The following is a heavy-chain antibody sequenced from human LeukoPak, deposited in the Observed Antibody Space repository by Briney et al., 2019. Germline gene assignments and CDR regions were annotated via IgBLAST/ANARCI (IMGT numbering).Heavy chain of an antibody. CDR3: ARVQLLVGRDYYYYMDV. CDR1: GGTFSSYA. D-gene: IGHD2-2*01. Sequence: ASVKVSCKASGGTFSSYAISWVRQAPGQGLEWMGGIIPIFGTANYAQKFQGRVTITTDESTSTAYMELSSLRSEDTAVYYCARVQLLVGRDYYYYMDVWGKGTTVTVSS. V-gene: IGHV1-69*05. J-gene: IGHJ6*03. CDR2: IIPIFGTA.